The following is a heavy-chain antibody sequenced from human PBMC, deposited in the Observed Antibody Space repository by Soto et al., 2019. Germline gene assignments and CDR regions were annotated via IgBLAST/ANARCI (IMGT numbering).Heavy chain of an antibody. CDR1: GFTFSSYG. J-gene: IGHJ6*02. V-gene: IGHV3-30*18. CDR2: ISYDGSNK. D-gene: IGHD2-15*01. Sequence: GGSLRLSCAASGFTFSSYGMHGVRQAPGKGLEWVAVISYDGSNKYYADSVKGRFTISRDHSKNTLYLQMNSLRAEVTAVYYCAKDLDIVVVGGLDVWGQGTTVTVSS. CDR3: AKDLDIVVVGGLDV.